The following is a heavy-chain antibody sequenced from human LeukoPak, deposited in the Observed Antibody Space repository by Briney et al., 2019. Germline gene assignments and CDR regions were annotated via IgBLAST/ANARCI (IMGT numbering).Heavy chain of an antibody. CDR2: ISSSGSTR. CDR3: AREVEYYFDY. V-gene: IGHV3-48*03. Sequence: GGPLRLSCAASGFTFSSYEMNWVRQAPGKGLEWVSYISSSGSTRDYADSVKGRFTISRDNAKNSLYLQMNSLRAEDTAVYYCAREVEYYFDYWGQGTLVTVS. CDR1: GFTFSSYE. J-gene: IGHJ4*02.